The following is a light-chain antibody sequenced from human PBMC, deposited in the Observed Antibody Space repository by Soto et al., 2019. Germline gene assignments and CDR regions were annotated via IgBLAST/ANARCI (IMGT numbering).Light chain of an antibody. Sequence: DIQMTQSPSSLSASVGDRVTITCQASQDIDKYLNWYQQKPGKAPKLLIDDASNLETGVPSRFSGSGSVTHFTFTIGSLQPEDIAIYYCQQYYDLPITFGQGTRLEIK. CDR1: QDIDKY. V-gene: IGKV1-33*01. J-gene: IGKJ5*01. CDR2: DAS. CDR3: QQYYDLPIT.